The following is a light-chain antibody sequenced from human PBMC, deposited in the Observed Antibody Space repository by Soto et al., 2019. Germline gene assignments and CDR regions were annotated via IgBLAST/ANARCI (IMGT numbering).Light chain of an antibody. V-gene: IGKV1-5*01. Sequence: DTPTTQSPSTLFASVGDRVTIPCRASQTINNWLAWYQHKPGKAPRLLIDSASTLQSGVPSRFSGSRSGTEFTLTISSLQPEDIATYYCQKFNNYLLTFGPGTKVDIK. CDR2: SAS. CDR1: QTINNW. CDR3: QKFNNYLLT. J-gene: IGKJ3*01.